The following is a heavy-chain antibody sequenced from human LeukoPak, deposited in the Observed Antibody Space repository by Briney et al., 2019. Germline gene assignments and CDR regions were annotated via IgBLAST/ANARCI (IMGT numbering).Heavy chain of an antibody. V-gene: IGHV1-8*01. D-gene: IGHD3-9*01. CDR1: GYTFTTYD. CDR2: VNPSSGVT. J-gene: IGHJ4*02. CDR3: AKNYDFLTGYAS. Sequence: ASVKVSCKAFGYTFTTYDINWVRQATGQGLEWMGWVNPSSGVTRYAQKFQGRVTMTRNASISTAYMELSSLRSEDTAVYYCAKNYDFLTGYASWGQGTLVTVSS.